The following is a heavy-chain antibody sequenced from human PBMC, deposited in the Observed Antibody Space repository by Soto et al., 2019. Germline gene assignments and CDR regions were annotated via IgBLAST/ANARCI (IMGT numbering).Heavy chain of an antibody. CDR1: GFSFNNYG. J-gene: IGHJ4*02. CDR2: ISHDASNK. D-gene: IGHD6-13*01. V-gene: IGHV3-30*18. Sequence: QVQLVESGGSVVQPAGSLRLSCAASGFSFNNYGIHWVRQAPGKGLEWVALISHDASNKYYADSLMGRFTISSDNSKKMVYLQMNSLRAEDTAVYYCAKDRGYRSSGYCFDYWGQGTQVTVSS. CDR3: AKDRGYRSSGYCFDY.